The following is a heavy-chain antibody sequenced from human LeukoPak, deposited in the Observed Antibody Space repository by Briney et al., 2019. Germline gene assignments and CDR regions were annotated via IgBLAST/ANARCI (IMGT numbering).Heavy chain of an antibody. J-gene: IGHJ4*02. CDR1: GFTFSSYT. CDR2: ISWDGGST. D-gene: IGHD4-17*01. CDR3: AKDIGGGDLFDY. V-gene: IGHV3-43*01. Sequence: GGSLRLSCAASGFTFSSYTMHWVRQAPGKGLEWVSLISWDGGSTYYADSVKGRFTISRDNSKNSLYLQMNSLRTEDTALYYCAKDIGGGDLFDYWGQGTLVTVSS.